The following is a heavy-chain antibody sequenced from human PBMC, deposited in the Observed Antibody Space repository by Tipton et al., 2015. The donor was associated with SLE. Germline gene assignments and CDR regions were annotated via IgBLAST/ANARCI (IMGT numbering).Heavy chain of an antibody. CDR3: ARALLGYCSSTSCRYYYYMDV. J-gene: IGHJ6*03. CDR2: ISYDGSNK. CDR1: KLTFSDVW. V-gene: IGHV3-30*03. Sequence: RSLRLSCTASKLTFSDVWMKWVRQAPGKGLEWVAVISYDGSNKYYADSVKGRFTISRDNSKNTLYLQMNSLRAEDTAVYYCARALLGYCSSTSCRYYYYMDVWGKGTTVTVSS. D-gene: IGHD2-2*01.